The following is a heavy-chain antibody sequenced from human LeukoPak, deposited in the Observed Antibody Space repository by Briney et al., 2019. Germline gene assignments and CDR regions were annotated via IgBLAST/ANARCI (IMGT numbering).Heavy chain of an antibody. V-gene: IGHV4-30-4*08. CDR3: ARGGGMATITFDY. CDR1: GDSIISGAYY. CDR2: IYYSGST. J-gene: IGHJ4*02. D-gene: IGHD5-24*01. Sequence: SETLSLTCTVSGDSIISGAYYWSWIRQPPGKGLEWIGYIYYSGSTYYNPSLKSRVTISVDTSKNQFSLKLSSVTAADTAVYYCARGGGMATITFDYWGQGTLVTVSS.